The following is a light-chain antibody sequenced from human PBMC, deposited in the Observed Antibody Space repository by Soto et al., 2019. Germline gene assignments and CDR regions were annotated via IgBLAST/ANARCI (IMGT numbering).Light chain of an antibody. V-gene: IGKV1-39*01. Sequence: SGVSSRFSGSGSGTEFTLTINSLQPEDFATYYCQESYSIRGFTFGPGTTVDIK. J-gene: IGKJ3*01. CDR3: QESYSIRGFT.